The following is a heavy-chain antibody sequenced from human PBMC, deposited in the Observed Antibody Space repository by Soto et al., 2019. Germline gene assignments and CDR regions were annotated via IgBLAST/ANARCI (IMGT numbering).Heavy chain of an antibody. CDR1: GYTFTSYA. D-gene: IGHD1-26*01. CDR3: ARGGSLYWYFDL. J-gene: IGHJ2*01. V-gene: IGHV1-3*01. CDR2: SNAGNGNT. Sequence: QVQLVQSGAEVKKPGASVKVSCKASGYTFTSYAMHWVRQAPGQRLEWMGWSNAGNGNTKYSQKFQGRVTITRDTSASTAYMELSSLRSEDTAVYYCARGGSLYWYFDLWGCGTLVTVSS.